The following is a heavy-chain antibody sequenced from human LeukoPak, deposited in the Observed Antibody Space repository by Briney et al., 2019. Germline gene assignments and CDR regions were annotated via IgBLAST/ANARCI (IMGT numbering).Heavy chain of an antibody. CDR2: IYTSGST. J-gene: IGHJ6*03. D-gene: IGHD2-8*01. Sequence: ASETLSLTCTVSGGSISSYYWSWIRQPAGKGLEWIGRIYTSGSTNYNPSLKSRVTMSVDTSKNQFSLKLSSVTAADTAVYYCARESGYCTNGVCPTNYYYMDVWGKGTTVTVSS. V-gene: IGHV4-4*07. CDR3: ARESGYCTNGVCPTNYYYMDV. CDR1: GGSISSYY.